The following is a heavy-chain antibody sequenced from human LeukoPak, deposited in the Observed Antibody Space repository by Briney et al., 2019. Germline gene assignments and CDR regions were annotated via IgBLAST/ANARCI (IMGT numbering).Heavy chain of an antibody. CDR2: IYPGDSDT. J-gene: IGHJ4*02. Sequence: PGESLKISCKGSGYSFTSYWIGWVRQMPGKGLEWMGIIYPGDSDTRYSPTFQGQVTISADKSISTAYLQWSSLKASDTAMYYCARPTMVRGVIILWDYWGLGTLVTVSS. CDR1: GYSFTSYW. CDR3: ARPTMVRGVIILWDY. D-gene: IGHD3-10*01. V-gene: IGHV5-51*01.